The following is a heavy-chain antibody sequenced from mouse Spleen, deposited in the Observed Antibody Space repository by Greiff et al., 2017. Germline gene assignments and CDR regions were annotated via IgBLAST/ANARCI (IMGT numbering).Heavy chain of an antibody. CDR1: GYSFTSYW. D-gene: IGHD1-1*01. CDR2: IYPGNSDT. Sequence: EVKLEESGTVLARPGASVKMSCKASGYSFTSYWMHWVKQRPGQGLEWIGAIYPGNSDTSYNQKFKGKAKLTAVTSASTAYMELSSLTNEDSAVYYCTRDYGSSYWYFDVWGAGTTVTVSS. J-gene: IGHJ1*01. V-gene: IGHV1-5*01. CDR3: TRDYGSSYWYFDV.